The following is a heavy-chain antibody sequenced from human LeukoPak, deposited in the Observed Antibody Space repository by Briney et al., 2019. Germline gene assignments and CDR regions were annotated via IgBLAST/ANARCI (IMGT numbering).Heavy chain of an antibody. CDR2: ISSTDAGT. D-gene: IGHD3-10*02. J-gene: IGHJ6*04. V-gene: IGHV3-23*01. Sequence: PGGSLRLSCAASGFTLSSYAMSWVRQAPGKGLEWVSAISSTDAGTYHADSVRGRFTISRDNAKNSLYLQMNSLRAEDTAVYYCAELGITMNGGVWGKGTTVSISS. CDR3: AELGITMNGGV. CDR1: GFTLSSYA.